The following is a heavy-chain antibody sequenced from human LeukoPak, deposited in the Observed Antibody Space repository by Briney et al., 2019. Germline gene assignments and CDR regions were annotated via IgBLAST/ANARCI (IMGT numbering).Heavy chain of an antibody. D-gene: IGHD6-13*01. Sequence: SGTLSLTCAASGGSISSSNWWSWVRPPPGKGLEWIGEIYHSGSTNYNPSLKSRVTISVDKSKNQFSLKLSSVTAADTAVYYCARHGSTAAVEGVNWLDPWGQGTLVTVSS. J-gene: IGHJ5*02. CDR2: IYHSGST. CDR3: ARHGSTAAVEGVNWLDP. V-gene: IGHV4-4*02. CDR1: GGSISSSNW.